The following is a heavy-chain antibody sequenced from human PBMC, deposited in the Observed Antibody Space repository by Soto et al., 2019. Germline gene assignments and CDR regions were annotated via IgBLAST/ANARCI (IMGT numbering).Heavy chain of an antibody. CDR1: GYTFTSYG. V-gene: IGHV1-18*01. J-gene: IGHJ6*02. Sequence: QVQLVQSGAEVKKPGASVKVSCKASGYTFTSYGITWVRQAPGQGLEWLGWINGYNGNTNYAQKLQGRVTMTTATSTGTAYMELRSLRSDDTAVYYCARMGDVPYYYYGMDVWGQGTTVTVSS. CDR3: ARMGDVPYYYYGMDV. CDR2: INGYNGNT. D-gene: IGHD3-16*01.